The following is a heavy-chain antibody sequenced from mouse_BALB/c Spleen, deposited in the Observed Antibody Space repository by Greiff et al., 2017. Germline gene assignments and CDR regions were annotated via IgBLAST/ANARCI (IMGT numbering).Heavy chain of an antibody. Sequence: QVQLQQSGPELVRPGASVKMSCKATGYTFSSYWIEWVKQRPGHGLEWIGEILPGSGSTNYNEKFKGKATFTADTSSNTAYMQLSSLTSEDSAVYYCARRGNSRYAMDYWGQGTSVTVSS. J-gene: IGHJ4*01. CDR2: ILPGSGST. CDR1: GYTFSSYW. D-gene: IGHD2-1*01. V-gene: IGHV1-9*01. CDR3: ARRGNSRYAMDY.